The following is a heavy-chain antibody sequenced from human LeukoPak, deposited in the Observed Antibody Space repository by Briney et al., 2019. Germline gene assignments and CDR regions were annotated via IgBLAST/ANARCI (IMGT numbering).Heavy chain of an antibody. D-gene: IGHD2-2*01. Sequence: ASVKVSCKASGDTFTSYYINWVRQATGQGLEWMGWMNPNSGNTGYAQKFQGRVTITRNTSISTAYMELSSLRSEDTAVYYCARSLRRVSSRPDGGWFDPWGQGTLVTVSS. J-gene: IGHJ5*02. CDR2: MNPNSGNT. CDR1: GDTFTSYY. CDR3: ARSLRRVSSRPDGGWFDP. V-gene: IGHV1-8*03.